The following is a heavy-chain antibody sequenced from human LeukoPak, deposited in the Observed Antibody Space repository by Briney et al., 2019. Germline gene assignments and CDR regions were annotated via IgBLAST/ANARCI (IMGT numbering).Heavy chain of an antibody. J-gene: IGHJ4*02. V-gene: IGHV3-48*03. CDR3: ARDKALNC. CDR1: GFTFSTYE. Sequence: GGSLRLSCAASGFTFSTYEMNWVRQAPGKGLEWLSYISSRGSSIYYADSVKGRFTISRDNAKNSLFLQMNSLRAEDTAVYFCARDKALNCWGQGTPVTVSS. CDR2: ISSRGSSI.